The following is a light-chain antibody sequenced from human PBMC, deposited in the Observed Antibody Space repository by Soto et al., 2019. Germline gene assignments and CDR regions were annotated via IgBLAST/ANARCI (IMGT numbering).Light chain of an antibody. J-gene: IGKJ4*01. CDR1: QSLLHSDGYNY. CDR3: MQSPQKLT. V-gene: IGKV2-28*01. Sequence: IVMTQSPLSLPVTPGEPASISCRSSQSLLHSDGYNYLDWYLQKPGQSPQLLIYLGSHRASGVPDRFSGSGSGTDFTLKISRVEAEDVGVYYCMQSPQKLTFGGGTKV. CDR2: LGS.